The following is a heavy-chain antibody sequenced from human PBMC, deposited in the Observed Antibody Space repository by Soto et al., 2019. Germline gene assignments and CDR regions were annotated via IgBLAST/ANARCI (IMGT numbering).Heavy chain of an antibody. D-gene: IGHD3-22*01. CDR1: GGSVSSGSYY. V-gene: IGHV4-61*01. CDR2: IYYSGST. Sequence: QVQLQESGPGLAKPSETLSLTCTVSGGSVSSGSYYWSWIRQPPGKGLEWIGYIYYSGSTNYNPSPRGRVPISVGTPKNQTPLKLSSVTAADTVVYYCASLLPYAGSGYVGFDYWGQGTLVTVSS. CDR3: ASLLPYAGSGYVGFDY. J-gene: IGHJ4*02.